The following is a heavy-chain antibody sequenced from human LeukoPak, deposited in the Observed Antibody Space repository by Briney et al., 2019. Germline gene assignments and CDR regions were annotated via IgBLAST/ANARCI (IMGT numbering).Heavy chain of an antibody. CDR2: ISSSSSTI. V-gene: IGHV3-48*01. Sequence: GGSLRLSCAASGFTFSSYSMNWVRQAPGKGLEWVSYISSSSSTIYYADSVKGRFTISRDNARDSLFLHMDSLRADDTAVYYCARESSTQSSLNVWGQGTLVTVSS. CDR1: GFTFSSYS. CDR3: ARESSTQSSLNV. J-gene: IGHJ4*02. D-gene: IGHD2/OR15-2a*01.